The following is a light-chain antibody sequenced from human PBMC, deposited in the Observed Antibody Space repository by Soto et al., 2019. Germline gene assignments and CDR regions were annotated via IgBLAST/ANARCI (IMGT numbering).Light chain of an antibody. Sequence: QSVLTQPASVSGSPGQSITISCTGSSSDVGDYNYVAWYQQHPDKAPKLMIFDVSSRPSGVSNRVSGSKSGTTASLTISGLQAEDEAESFCCSYSSSGTLDVFGTGTKLTVL. CDR1: SSDVGDYNY. V-gene: IGLV2-14*03. J-gene: IGLJ1*01. CDR3: CSYSSSGTLDV. CDR2: DVS.